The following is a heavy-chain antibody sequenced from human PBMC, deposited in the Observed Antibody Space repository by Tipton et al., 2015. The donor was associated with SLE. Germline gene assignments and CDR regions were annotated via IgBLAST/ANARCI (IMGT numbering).Heavy chain of an antibody. J-gene: IGHJ4*02. CDR2: INDDGSDT. V-gene: IGHV3-74*01. CDR1: GFSFSNDW. Sequence: SLRLSCVASGFSFSNDWMHWVRQGPGKELVWVSLINDDGSDTRYADSVKGRFTISRDNAKNTLYLQMNSLRAEDTAVYYCVRASLGTTAGWGQGTLVTVSS. D-gene: IGHD1-1*01. CDR3: VRASLGTTAG.